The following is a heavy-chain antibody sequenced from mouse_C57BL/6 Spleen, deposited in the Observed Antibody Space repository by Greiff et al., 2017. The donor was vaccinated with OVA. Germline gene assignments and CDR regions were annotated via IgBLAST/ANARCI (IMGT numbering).Heavy chain of an antibody. D-gene: IGHD1-1*01. Sequence: DVKLVESGPGLVKPSQSLSLTCSVTRYSITSGYYWNWIRQFPGNKLEWMGYITYDGSNNYNPSLKNRISITRDTSKNQFFLKLNSVTTEDTATYYCARNYYGSRAWFAYWGQGTLVTVSA. CDR2: ITYDGSN. J-gene: IGHJ3*01. CDR3: ARNYYGSRAWFAY. V-gene: IGHV3-6*01. CDR1: RYSITSGYY.